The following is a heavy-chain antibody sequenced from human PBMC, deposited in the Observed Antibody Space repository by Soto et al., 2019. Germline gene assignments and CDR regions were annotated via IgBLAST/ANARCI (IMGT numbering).Heavy chain of an antibody. D-gene: IGHD2-21*02. CDR1: GFTFSSYA. CDR2: ISGSGGST. J-gene: IGHJ5*02. V-gene: IGHV3-23*01. Sequence: GSLRLSCAASGFTFSSYAMSWVRQAPGKGLEWVSAISGSGGSTYYADSVKGRFTISRDNSKNTLYLQMNSLRAEDTAVYYCAKGILAYCGGDCYQPDCFDPWGQGTLVTVSS. CDR3: AKGILAYCGGDCYQPDCFDP.